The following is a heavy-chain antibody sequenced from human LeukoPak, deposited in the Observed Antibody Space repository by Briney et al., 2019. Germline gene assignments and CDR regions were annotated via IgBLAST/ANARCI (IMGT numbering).Heavy chain of an antibody. D-gene: IGHD6-6*01. Sequence: PGGSLRLSCAASGFTFSSYWMYWVRQAPGKGLVWVSRINSDGSSTSYADSVKGRFTSSRDNAKNTLYLQMNSLRTEDTAVYYCASGYSTSSVYWGQGTLVTVSS. CDR3: ASGYSTSSVY. CDR1: GFTFSSYW. J-gene: IGHJ4*02. CDR2: INSDGSST. V-gene: IGHV3-74*01.